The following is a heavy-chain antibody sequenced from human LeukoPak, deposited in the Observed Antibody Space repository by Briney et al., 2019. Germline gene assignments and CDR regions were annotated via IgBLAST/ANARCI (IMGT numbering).Heavy chain of an antibody. CDR3: AQVSCGGNCFYAFDV. CDR1: GFTFSSYA. V-gene: IGHV3-23*01. CDR2: ISASSANI. Sequence: GGSLRLSCATSGFTFSSYAMNWVRQAPGKGLEWAAGISASSANIFYADSVKGRFTISRDSSTSTLFLQMNSLRAEDTAVYYCAQVSCGGNCFYAFDVWGRGTMVVVSS. J-gene: IGHJ3*01. D-gene: IGHD2-21*01.